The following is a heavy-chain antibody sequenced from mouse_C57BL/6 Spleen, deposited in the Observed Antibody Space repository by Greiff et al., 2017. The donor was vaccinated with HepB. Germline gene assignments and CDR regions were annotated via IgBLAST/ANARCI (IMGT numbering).Heavy chain of an antibody. CDR1: GYAFSSSW. J-gene: IGHJ2*01. Sequence: QVQLQQSGPELVKPGASVKISCKASGYAFSSSWMNWVKQRPGKGLEWIGRIYPGDGDTNYNGKFKGKATLTADKSSSTAYMQLSSLTSEASAVYFCARKGFDYWGQGTTLTVSS. V-gene: IGHV1-82*01. CDR3: ARKGFDY. CDR2: IYPGDGDT.